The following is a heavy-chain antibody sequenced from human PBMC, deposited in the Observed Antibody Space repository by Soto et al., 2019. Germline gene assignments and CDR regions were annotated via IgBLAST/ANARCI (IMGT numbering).Heavy chain of an antibody. Sequence: QVQLQESGPGLVKPSQTLSLTCTVSGGSIRSGGYYWSSIRQHPGTVLEWIGNIFYSGSTYYNPSLKSRVTISVDTSKNQFSLYLSSVTAADPAVYFCASSYYNRYVYGYWGQGTLVTGSS. CDR2: IFYSGST. CDR3: ASSYYNRYVYGY. D-gene: IGHD4-4*01. V-gene: IGHV4-31*03. J-gene: IGHJ4*02. CDR1: GGSIRSGGYY.